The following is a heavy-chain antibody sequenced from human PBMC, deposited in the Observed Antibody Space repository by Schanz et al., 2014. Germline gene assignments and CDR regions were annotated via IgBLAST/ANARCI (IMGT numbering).Heavy chain of an antibody. CDR1: GYTFTSYY. CDR2: INPSVRNT. Sequence: QVQLVQSGAEVKKPGASVKVSCEASGYTFTSYYIPWFRQAAGQGLEWMGLINPSVRNTNYAQKCRGRVTMTGDTSTSTVYMDLSSLRSEDTAVYCYARSPATGAFDIWGQGTMVTVS. CDR3: ARSPATGAFDI. J-gene: IGHJ3*02. V-gene: IGHV1-46*03.